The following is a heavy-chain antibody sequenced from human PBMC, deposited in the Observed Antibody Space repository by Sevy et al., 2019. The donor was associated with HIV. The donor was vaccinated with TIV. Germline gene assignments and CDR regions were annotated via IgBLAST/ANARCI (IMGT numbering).Heavy chain of an antibody. D-gene: IGHD4-17*01. J-gene: IGHJ5*02. CDR1: GFTFSSYA. V-gene: IGHV3-30-3*01. CDR3: ARDLAYGDYGARAFGWFDH. CDR2: ISYDGSNK. Sequence: GGSLRLSCAASGFTFSSYAMHWVRQAPGKGLEWVAVISYDGSNKYYADSVKGRFTISRDNSKNTPYLQMNSLRAEDTDVYYCARDLAYGDYGARAFGWFDHWGQGTLVTVSS.